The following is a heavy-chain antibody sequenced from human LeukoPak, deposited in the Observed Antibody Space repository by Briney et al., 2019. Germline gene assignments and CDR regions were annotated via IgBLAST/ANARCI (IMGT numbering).Heavy chain of an antibody. Sequence: GRPLRLSCAASGFTFSSYAMHWVRQAPGKGLEWVAVISYDGSNKYYADFVKGRFTISRDNSTNTLYLQMNSLRAEDTAVYYCARRAVTTRAVDYWGQGTLVTVSS. CDR2: ISYDGSNK. D-gene: IGHD4-17*01. J-gene: IGHJ4*02. V-gene: IGHV3-30-3*01. CDR3: ARRAVTTRAVDY. CDR1: GFTFSSYA.